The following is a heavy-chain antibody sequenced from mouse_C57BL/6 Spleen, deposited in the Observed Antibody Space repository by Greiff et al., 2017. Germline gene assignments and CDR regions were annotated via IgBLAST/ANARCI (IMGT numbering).Heavy chain of an antibody. J-gene: IGHJ4*01. D-gene: IGHD1-1*01. CDR2: LSDGGSYT. V-gene: IGHV5-4*01. CDR1: GFTFSSYA. CDR3: ARKGTTVVAYYYAMDY. Sequence: DVHLVESGGGLVKPGGSLKLSCAASGFTFSSYAMSWVRQTPEKRLEWVATLSDGGSYTYYPDNVKGRFTISRDNAKNNLYLQMSHLKSEDTAMYYCARKGTTVVAYYYAMDYWGQGTSVTVSS.